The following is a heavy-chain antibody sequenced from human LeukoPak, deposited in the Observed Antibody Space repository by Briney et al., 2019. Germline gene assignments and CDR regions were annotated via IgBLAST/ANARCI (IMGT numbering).Heavy chain of an antibody. J-gene: IGHJ5*02. V-gene: IGHV3-11*05. D-gene: IGHD3-16*01. CDR2: ISSSSSYT. CDR3: AREGGCCAEWGWFDP. Sequence: GGSLRLSCAASGFTFSDYYMTWIRQAPGKGLEWVSYISSSSSYTEYADSVKGRFTISRDNAKNSVYLQMNSLRADDTAVYYGAREGGCCAEWGWFDPWGQGTLVTVSS. CDR1: GFTFSDYY.